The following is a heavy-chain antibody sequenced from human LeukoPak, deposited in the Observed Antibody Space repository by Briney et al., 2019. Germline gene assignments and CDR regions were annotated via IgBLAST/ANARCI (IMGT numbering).Heavy chain of an antibody. V-gene: IGHV4-4*07. CDR3: AREWEWINTILWDNSYYYMDV. Sequence: SSETLSLTSTVSGGSNSSYYWSWIRQPAGKGLEWIGRIYTSGSTNYNPSLKSRVTMSVDTSKNQFSLKLSSVTAADTAVYYCAREWEWINTILWDNSYYYMDVWGKGTTVTVSS. CDR1: GGSNSSYY. J-gene: IGHJ6*03. D-gene: IGHD3-3*01. CDR2: IYTSGST.